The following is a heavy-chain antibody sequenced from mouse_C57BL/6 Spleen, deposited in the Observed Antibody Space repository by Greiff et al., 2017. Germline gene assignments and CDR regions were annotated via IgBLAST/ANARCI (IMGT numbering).Heavy chain of an antibody. V-gene: IGHV1-80*01. CDR1: GYAFSSYW. Sequence: VQLQQSGAELVKPGASVKISCKASGYAFSSYWMNWVKQRPGKGLEWIGQIYPGDGDTNYNGKFKGKATLTADKSSSTAYMQLSSLTSEDSAVYFCARVRVTGYFDYWGQGTTLTVSS. J-gene: IGHJ2*01. CDR2: IYPGDGDT. CDR3: ARVRVTGYFDY. D-gene: IGHD2-1*01.